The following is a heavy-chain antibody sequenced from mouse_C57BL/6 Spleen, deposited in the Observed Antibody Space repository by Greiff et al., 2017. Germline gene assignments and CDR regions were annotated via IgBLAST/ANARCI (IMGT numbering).Heavy chain of an antibody. D-gene: IGHD3-3*01. Sequence: VQLQQSGPELVKPGASVKISCKASGYAFSSSWMNWVKQRPGKGLEWIGRIYPGDGDTNYNGKFKGKATLTADKSSSTAYMQLSSLTSEDSAVYFWARGTDYCDYWGQGTTLTVSS. CDR1: GYAFSSSW. J-gene: IGHJ2*01. CDR2: IYPGDGDT. CDR3: ARGTDYCDY. V-gene: IGHV1-82*01.